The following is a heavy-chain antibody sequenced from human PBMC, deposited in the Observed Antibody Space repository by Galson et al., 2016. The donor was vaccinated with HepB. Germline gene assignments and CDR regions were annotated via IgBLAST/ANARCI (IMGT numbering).Heavy chain of an antibody. V-gene: IGHV3-23*01. CDR1: EFAFSSYW. D-gene: IGHD2-2*01. Sequence: SLRLSCAGSEFAFSSYWMIWVRQAPGKGLEWVSSIGSRGDDTYYADSVKGRFTVSRDNLKNTLYLQMNSLRADDTAVYYCAKRVSSSKYFDYWGQGTLVTVSS. J-gene: IGHJ4*02. CDR3: AKRVSSSKYFDY. CDR2: IGSRGDDT.